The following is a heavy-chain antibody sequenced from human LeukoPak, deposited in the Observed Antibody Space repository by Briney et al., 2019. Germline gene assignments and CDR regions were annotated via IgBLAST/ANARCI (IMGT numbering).Heavy chain of an antibody. J-gene: IGHJ4*02. CDR1: GGSISSSNW. D-gene: IGHD3-22*01. CDR2: IYHSGST. V-gene: IGHV4-4*02. CDR3: ASLVRYYYDSSGYYDY. Sequence: SETLSLTCAVSGGSISSSNWWSWVRQPPGKGLEWIGEIYHSGSTNYNPSLKSRVTISVDKSKNQFSLKLSSVTAADTAVYYCASLVRYYYDSSGYYDYWGQGTLVTVSS.